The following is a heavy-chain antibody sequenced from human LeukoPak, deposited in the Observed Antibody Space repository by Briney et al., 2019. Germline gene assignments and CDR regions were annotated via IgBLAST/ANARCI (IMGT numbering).Heavy chain of an antibody. CDR2: IIPSFGGA. Sequence: SVKVSCKASGCTFSSYAISWVRQAPGQGLEWMGGIIPSFGGANYAQKFQGRVTITADESTSTAYMELSSLRSEDTAVYYCERAQILAALLGVPDLKLGAFDIWGQGTMVTVSS. V-gene: IGHV1-69*01. D-gene: IGHD3-3*01. CDR3: ERAQILAALLGVPDLKLGAFDI. J-gene: IGHJ3*02. CDR1: GCTFSSYA.